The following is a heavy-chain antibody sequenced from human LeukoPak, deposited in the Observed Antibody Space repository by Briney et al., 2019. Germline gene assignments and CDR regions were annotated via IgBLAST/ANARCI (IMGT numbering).Heavy chain of an antibody. CDR2: VYYSGTA. CDR3: ARTKSGWYYSDY. Sequence: SETLSLTCTVSGGSMRSYYWSWIRQPPGKGLELIGYVYYSGTANYNPSLESRVPILVDTSKNQFSLNLSSVTAADTAVYYCARTKSGWYYSDYWGQGTLVSVSS. CDR1: GGSMRSYY. V-gene: IGHV4-59*08. J-gene: IGHJ4*02. D-gene: IGHD6-19*01.